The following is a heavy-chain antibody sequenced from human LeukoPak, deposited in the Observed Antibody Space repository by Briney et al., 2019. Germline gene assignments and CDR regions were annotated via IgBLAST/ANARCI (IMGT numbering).Heavy chain of an antibody. J-gene: IGHJ6*03. CDR1: GFTFSSYA. CDR2: ISSNGVST. Sequence: GGSLRLSCAASGFTFSSYAMHWVRQAPGEGLEYVSAISSNGVSTYYANSVKGRFTISRDNSKNTLYLQMGSLRAEDMAVYYCARSPEQYGDYGYYMDVWGKGTTVTVSS. CDR3: ARSPEQYGDYGYYMDV. V-gene: IGHV3-64*01. D-gene: IGHD4-17*01.